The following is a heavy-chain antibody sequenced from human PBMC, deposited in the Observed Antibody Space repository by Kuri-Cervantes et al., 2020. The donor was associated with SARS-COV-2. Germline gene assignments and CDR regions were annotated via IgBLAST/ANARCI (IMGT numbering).Heavy chain of an antibody. CDR3: ARRGHYDSSGYTFDY. D-gene: IGHD3-22*01. Sequence: ESLKISCAVHGGSFSGYYWSWIRQPPGKGLEWIGEISHSGSTNYNPSLKSRVTVSVDTSKNQFSLKLSSVTAADTAVYYCARRGHYDSSGYTFDYWGQGTLVTVSS. V-gene: IGHV4-34*01. CDR2: ISHSGST. J-gene: IGHJ4*02. CDR1: GGSFSGYY.